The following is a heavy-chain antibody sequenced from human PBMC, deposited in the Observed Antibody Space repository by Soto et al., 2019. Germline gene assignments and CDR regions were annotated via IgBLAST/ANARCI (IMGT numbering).Heavy chain of an antibody. CDR3: ARVGRGTTVVTLGWFDP. CDR1: GGTFSSYA. J-gene: IGHJ5*02. Sequence: SVKVSCKASGGTFSSYAISWVRQAPGQGLEWMGGIIPIFGTANYAQKFQGRVMITADESTSTAYMELSSLRSEDTAVYYCARVGRGTTVVTLGWFDPWGQGTLVTVSS. CDR2: IIPIFGTA. D-gene: IGHD4-17*01. V-gene: IGHV1-69*13.